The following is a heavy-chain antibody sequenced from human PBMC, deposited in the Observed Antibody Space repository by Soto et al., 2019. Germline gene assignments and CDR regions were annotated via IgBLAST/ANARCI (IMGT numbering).Heavy chain of an antibody. J-gene: IGHJ4*02. CDR3: ARRGTISFSHHFDH. D-gene: IGHD2-2*01. CDR2: ITSSGSNT. CDR1: GFTFSGYN. Sequence: QVQLVESGGGLVKPGGSLRLSCAASGFTFSGYNMSWIRQAPGKGLEWVSYITSSGSNTFDAESVKGRFTISRDNTMNFVSMQVNSLSAENTAVYYCARRGTISFSHHFDHWGQGTLVTVSS. V-gene: IGHV3-11*01.